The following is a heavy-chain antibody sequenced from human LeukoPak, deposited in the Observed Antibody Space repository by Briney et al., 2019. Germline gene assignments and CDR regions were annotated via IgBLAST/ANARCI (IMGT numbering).Heavy chain of an antibody. CDR2: ISGSGGST. Sequence: GGTLRLSCAASGFTFSSYGMSWVRQAPGKGLEWVSAISGSGGSTYYADSVKGRFTISRDNSKNTLYLQMNSLKGDDTAVYYCAKDSAFYYIDVWGKGATVIISS. CDR1: GFTFSSYG. D-gene: IGHD3-10*01. J-gene: IGHJ6*03. V-gene: IGHV3-23*01. CDR3: AKDSAFYYIDV.